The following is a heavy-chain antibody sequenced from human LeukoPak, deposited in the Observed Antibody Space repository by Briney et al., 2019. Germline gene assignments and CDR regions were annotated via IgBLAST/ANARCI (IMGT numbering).Heavy chain of an antibody. CDR3: ARAGDLGTAAALS. V-gene: IGHV1-2*06. D-gene: IGHD6-13*01. CDR2: INPNSGGT. J-gene: IGHJ4*02. Sequence: ASVKVSCKASGYTFTGHYMHWVRQAPGQGLEWMGRINPNSGGTNYAQKFQGRITMTRDTSINTAYMELSRLRSDDTAAYYYARAGDLGTAAALSWGQGTLVTVSS. CDR1: GYTFTGHY.